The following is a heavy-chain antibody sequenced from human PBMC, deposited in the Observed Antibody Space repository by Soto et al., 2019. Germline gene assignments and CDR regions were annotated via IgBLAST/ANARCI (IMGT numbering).Heavy chain of an antibody. CDR3: AKDGYCSGGSCYTEYYFDY. V-gene: IGHV3-23*01. CDR2: ISGSGGST. CDR1: GFTFRSYA. Sequence: GESLQISCAASGFTFRSYAMSWVRQAPGKGLEWVSAISGSGGSTYYADSVKGRFTISRDNSKNTLYLQMNSLRAEDTAVYYCAKDGYCSGGSCYTEYYFDYWGQGTLVTVSS. D-gene: IGHD2-15*01. J-gene: IGHJ4*02.